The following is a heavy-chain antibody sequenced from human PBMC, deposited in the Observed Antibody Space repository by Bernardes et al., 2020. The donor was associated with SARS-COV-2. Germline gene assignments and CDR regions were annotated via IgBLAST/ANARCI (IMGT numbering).Heavy chain of an antibody. CDR1: GYSFSTYW. CDR2: IYPGDSDT. CDR3: ARRIAVAGTFDY. J-gene: IGHJ4*02. V-gene: IGHV5-51*01. Sequence: GASLKISCKGSGYSFSTYWIGWVRQMPGKGLEWMGIIYPGDSDTRYNPSFQGQVTISADKSISTAYLQWSSLKASDTAMYYCARRIAVAGTFDYWGLGTPVTVSS. D-gene: IGHD6-19*01.